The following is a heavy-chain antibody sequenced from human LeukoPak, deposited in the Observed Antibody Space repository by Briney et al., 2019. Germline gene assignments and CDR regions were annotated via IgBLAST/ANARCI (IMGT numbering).Heavy chain of an antibody. CDR2: INNSGRT. CDR3: ARVKEPGRYYFFVFMDV. V-gene: IGHV4-34*01. J-gene: IGHJ6*03. D-gene: IGHD1-26*01. CDR1: SAPFSGYY. Sequence: PSETLSLTCAVYSAPFSGYYWSWIRQPPGKGLGWHGEINNSGRTNYNPSLKSQVTISKETPKKQFSLKVTSVTAATTAVFSVARVKEPGRYYFFVFMDVWGKGTTVSVSS.